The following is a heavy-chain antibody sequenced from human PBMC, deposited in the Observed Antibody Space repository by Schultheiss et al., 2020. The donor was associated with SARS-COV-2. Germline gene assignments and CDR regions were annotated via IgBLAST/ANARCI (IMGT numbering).Heavy chain of an antibody. Sequence: GGSLRLSCAASGFTFSSYSMNWVRQAPGKGLEWVSYISSSSSTIYYADSVKGRFTISRDNAKNSLYLQMNSLRAEDTAVYYCAKDRFSGITMVRELDYWGQGTLVTVSS. D-gene: IGHD3-10*01. CDR2: ISSSSSTI. J-gene: IGHJ4*02. CDR1: GFTFSSYS. CDR3: AKDRFSGITMVRELDY. V-gene: IGHV3-48*01.